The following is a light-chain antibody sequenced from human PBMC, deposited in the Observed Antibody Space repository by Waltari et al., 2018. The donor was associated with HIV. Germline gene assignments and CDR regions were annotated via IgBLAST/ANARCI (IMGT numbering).Light chain of an antibody. CDR1: QSVSTY. Sequence: EIVLTQSPATLSLSPGEGATLSCRASQSVSTYLAWYQPKPGQAPRLLIYDASNRATGIPARFSGSGSGTDFTLTISSLEPEDFAVYYCQQRSYWPFTFGQGTKLEIK. V-gene: IGKV3-11*01. CDR3: QQRSYWPFT. CDR2: DAS. J-gene: IGKJ2*01.